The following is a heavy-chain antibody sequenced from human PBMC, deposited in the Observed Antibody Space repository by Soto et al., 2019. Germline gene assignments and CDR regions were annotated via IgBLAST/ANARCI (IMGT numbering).Heavy chain of an antibody. Sequence: QVQLVQSGAEVKKPGSSVKVSCKTSGGTFSSYAISWVRQAPGQGLEWMGGIIPIFVTPNYAQKFQGRVTITADESTRTGYMELSSLRSDDTAMYYCALSVRRGDDWYDIDYWGQGTLVTVSS. CDR2: IIPIFVTP. J-gene: IGHJ4*02. CDR1: GGTFSSYA. V-gene: IGHV1-69*01. D-gene: IGHD1-1*01. CDR3: ALSVRRGDDWYDIDY.